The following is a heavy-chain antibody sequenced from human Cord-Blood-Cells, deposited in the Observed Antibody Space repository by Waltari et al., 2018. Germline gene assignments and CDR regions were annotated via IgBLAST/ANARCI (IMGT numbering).Heavy chain of an antibody. Sequence: QVQLVQSGAEVKKPGASVKVSCKASGYTFTGYYMHWVRQAPGQGLEWMEWINPNSGGTNYAQKCQGRVTMTRDTSISTAYMELSRLRSDDTAVYYCARPQGARLRIFDYWGQGTLVTVSS. J-gene: IGHJ4*02. D-gene: IGHD2-15*01. CDR3: ARPQGARLRIFDY. CDR2: INPNSGGT. CDR1: GYTFTGYY. V-gene: IGHV1-2*02.